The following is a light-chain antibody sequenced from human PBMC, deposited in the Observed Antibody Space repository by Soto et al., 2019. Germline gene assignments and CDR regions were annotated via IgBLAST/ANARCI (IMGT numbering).Light chain of an antibody. CDR2: GAS. CDR1: QSVSSN. CDR3: QQYGSSRT. Sequence: EIVMTQSPATLSVSPGERATLSCRASQSVSSNLAWYQQKPGQAPRLLISGASGRATGTPDRFSGSASGTDFTLTISRLEPEDFAVYYCQQYGSSRTFGQGTKV. V-gene: IGKV3-20*01. J-gene: IGKJ1*01.